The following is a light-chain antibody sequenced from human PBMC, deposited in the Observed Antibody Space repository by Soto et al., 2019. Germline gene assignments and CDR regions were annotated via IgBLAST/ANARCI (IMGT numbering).Light chain of an antibody. CDR1: QAIKNE. CDR3: QQLNYYTLT. Sequence: IHMTQSPSALSSSLGDRVTITCRASQAIKNELAWYQQKPGKAPKLLIYAASNLQSGVPSRFSGSGSGTEFTLTITSLKNEDFATYYCQQLNYYTLTFGEVTKVDI. V-gene: IGKV1-17*01. J-gene: IGKJ4*01. CDR2: AAS.